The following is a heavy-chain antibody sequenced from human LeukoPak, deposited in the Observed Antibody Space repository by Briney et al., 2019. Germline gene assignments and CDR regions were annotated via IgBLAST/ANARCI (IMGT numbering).Heavy chain of an antibody. CDR1: GFTYSSCA. Sequence: QPGGSLRLSCAASGFTYSSCAMSWVRQAPGKGPEWVSTVRGSGGGTYYADSVKGRFTISRDNSKNTLYLQMNSLRAEDTAVYYCAKEPATRWLATFDYWGQGTLVTVSS. J-gene: IGHJ4*02. CDR3: AKEPATRWLATFDY. D-gene: IGHD6-19*01. CDR2: VRGSGGGT. V-gene: IGHV3-23*01.